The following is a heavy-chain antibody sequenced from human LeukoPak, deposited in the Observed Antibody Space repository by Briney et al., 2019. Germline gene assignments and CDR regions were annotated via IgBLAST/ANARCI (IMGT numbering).Heavy chain of an antibody. D-gene: IGHD5-24*01. J-gene: IGHJ3*02. CDR1: GLTVSSNY. CDR2: IYSGNST. V-gene: IGHV3-66*01. Sequence: GGSLRLSCVASGLTVSSNYMSWVRQAPGKGLEWVSGIYSGNSTYYADSVKGRFTISRDNSRNTLYLQMNSLRAEDTAVYYCARDRAEGMATIIDAFDIWGQGTMVTVSS. CDR3: ARDRAEGMATIIDAFDI.